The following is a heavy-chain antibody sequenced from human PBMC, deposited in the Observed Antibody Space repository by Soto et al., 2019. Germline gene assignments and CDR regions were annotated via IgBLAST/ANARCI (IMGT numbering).Heavy chain of an antibody. V-gene: IGHV3-64D*08. J-gene: IGHJ4*02. CDR2: ISSNGGST. Sequence: PGGSLRLSCSASGFTFSSYAMHWVRQAPGKGLEYVSAISSNGGSTYYADSVKGRFTISRDNSKNTLYLQMSSLRAEDTAVYYCVKELTGLTIDYWGQGTLVTVSS. D-gene: IGHD1-20*01. CDR1: GFTFSSYA. CDR3: VKELTGLTIDY.